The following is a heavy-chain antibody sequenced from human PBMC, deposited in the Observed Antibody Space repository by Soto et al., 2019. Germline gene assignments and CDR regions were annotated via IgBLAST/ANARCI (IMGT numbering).Heavy chain of an antibody. Sequence: GASVKVSCKASGYTFTSYGISWVRQAPGQGREWMGWISAYNGNTNYAQKLQGRVTMTTDTSTSTAYMELRSLRSDDTAVYYCARVPAYSGYGDFDYWGQGTLVTVSS. V-gene: IGHV1-18*04. J-gene: IGHJ4*02. CDR2: ISAYNGNT. CDR1: GYTFTSYG. CDR3: ARVPAYSGYGDFDY. D-gene: IGHD5-12*01.